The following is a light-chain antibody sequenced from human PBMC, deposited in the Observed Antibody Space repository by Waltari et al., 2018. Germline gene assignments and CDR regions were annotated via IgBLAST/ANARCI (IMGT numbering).Light chain of an antibody. CDR1: SSNIGDNV. CDR3: AAWDDRMNGHWV. J-gene: IGLJ3*02. CDR2: RND. Sequence: QSVLTQSPSASGTPGQRVTISCSGSSSNIGDNVVNWYQQVPGQAPKLLIYRNDQRPSGVPDRFSASKSGTSASLAISGLQSEDEADYYCAAWDDRMNGHWVFGGGTKVTVL. V-gene: IGLV1-44*01.